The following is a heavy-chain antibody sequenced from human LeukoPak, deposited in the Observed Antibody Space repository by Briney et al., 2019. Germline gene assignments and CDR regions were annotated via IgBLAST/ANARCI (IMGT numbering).Heavy chain of an antibody. CDR2: ISSSSSYI. J-gene: IGHJ4*02. V-gene: IGHV3-21*01. D-gene: IGHD6-19*01. Sequence: GGSLRLSCAASGFTFSSYSMNWVRQAPGKGLEWVSSISSSSSYIYYADSVKGRFTISRDNAKNSLYLQMNSLRAEDTAVYCCARDLEYSSGWYGGDIDYWGQGTLVTVSS. CDR3: ARDLEYSSGWYGGDIDY. CDR1: GFTFSSYS.